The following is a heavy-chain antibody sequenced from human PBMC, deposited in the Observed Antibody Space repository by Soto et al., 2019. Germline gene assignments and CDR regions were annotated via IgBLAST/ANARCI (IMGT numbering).Heavy chain of an antibody. CDR3: ANDKRLGGGACFDN. Sequence: EVQLLDSGGGLVQPGGSLRLSCAASGFSFGNHAMSWVRQAPGKGLECISAISGSGENTYYTGSVKGRFTISRDNYKKTLYLLMHSLRAEDTAVYYCANDKRLGGGACFDNWGQGMLVTVSS. J-gene: IGHJ4*02. V-gene: IGHV3-23*01. CDR2: ISGSGENT. CDR1: GFSFGNHA. D-gene: IGHD2-15*01.